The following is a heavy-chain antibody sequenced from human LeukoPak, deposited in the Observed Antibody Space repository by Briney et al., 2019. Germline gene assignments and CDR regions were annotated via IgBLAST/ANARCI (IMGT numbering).Heavy chain of an antibody. J-gene: IGHJ4*02. Sequence: PGGSLRLSCAASGFTFSSYGMHWVRQAPGKGLEWVAVIWYDGSNKYYADSVKGRFTISRDNSKNTLYLQMNSLRAEDTAVYYCARDWNDGCLDYWGQGTLVTVSS. D-gene: IGHD1-1*01. CDR3: ARDWNDGCLDY. CDR1: GFTFSSYG. V-gene: IGHV3-33*01. CDR2: IWYDGSNK.